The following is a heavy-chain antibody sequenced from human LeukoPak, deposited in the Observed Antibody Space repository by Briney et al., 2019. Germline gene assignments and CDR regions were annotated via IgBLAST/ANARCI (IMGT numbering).Heavy chain of an antibody. Sequence: PGGSLRLSCAASGFTFSSYAMSWVRQAPGKGLEWVSAISGSGGSTYYADSVKGRFTPPKKNPNTPLYLQMNSLRAEDTAVYYCAKEERQWLVPAFDYWGQGTLVTVSS. CDR2: ISGSGGST. J-gene: IGHJ4*02. V-gene: IGHV3-23*01. CDR1: GFTFSSYA. D-gene: IGHD6-19*01. CDR3: AKEERQWLVPAFDY.